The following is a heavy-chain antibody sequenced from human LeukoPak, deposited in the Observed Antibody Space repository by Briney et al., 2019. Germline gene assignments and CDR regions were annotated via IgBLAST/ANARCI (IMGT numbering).Heavy chain of an antibody. CDR1: GSSINVYY. D-gene: IGHD6-13*01. V-gene: IGHV4-59*12. Sequence: PSETLSLTCTVSGSSINVYYWSWIRQSPGKGLEWIAYISYSGSTNYNPSLKSRVTISVDTSKNQFSLRLSSVTAADTAVYYCARDGIAAAGMDVWGKGTTVTVSS. CDR2: ISYSGST. CDR3: ARDGIAAAGMDV. J-gene: IGHJ6*04.